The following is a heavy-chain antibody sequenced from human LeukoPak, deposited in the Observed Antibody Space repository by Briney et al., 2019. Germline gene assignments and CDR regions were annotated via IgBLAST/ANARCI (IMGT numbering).Heavy chain of an antibody. Sequence: ASVKVSCKASGYTFISYDVNWVRQAPGQGLVWRGGVIPIFGTANYAQKFQGRVTITADESTSTAYMELSRLRSEDTAVYYCARGGGIIVVTDEAYDYWGQGTLVTVSS. V-gene: IGHV1-69*13. D-gene: IGHD2-2*01. CDR3: ARGGGIIVVTDEAYDY. CDR1: GYTFISYD. J-gene: IGHJ4*02. CDR2: VIPIFGTA.